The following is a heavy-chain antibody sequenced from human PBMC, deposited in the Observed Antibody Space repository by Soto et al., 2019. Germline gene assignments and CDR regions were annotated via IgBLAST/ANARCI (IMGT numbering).Heavy chain of an antibody. CDR2: INAHSGAT. J-gene: IGHJ5*02. D-gene: IGHD6-6*01. CDR3: AKDLTRQLAYWLDP. CDR1: GFSFTGYY. Sequence: ASVKVSCKASGFSFTGYYIHCLRQAPGQVLEWMGWINAHSGATEYAQKFQGRVTLTRDTSIATAYLTLTSLTSDDTALYYCAKDLTRQLAYWLDPWGQGTQVTVSS. V-gene: IGHV1-2*02.